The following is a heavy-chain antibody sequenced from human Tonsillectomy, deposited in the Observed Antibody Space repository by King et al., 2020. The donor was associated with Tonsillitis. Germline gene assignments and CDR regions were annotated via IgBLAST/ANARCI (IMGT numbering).Heavy chain of an antibody. CDR1: GFFFSNYD. J-gene: IGHJ5*02. CDR3: AKGWSGSFYSYGDL. CDR2: ISIDGSDE. V-gene: IGHV3-30*18. D-gene: IGHD2-15*01. Sequence: VQLVESGGAVVQPGRSLRLSCAASGFFFSNYDMHWVRQAPGKGLEGVAIISIDGSDEFYPDSVKGRFFISRDNSKNTLYLQMNSLTAEDTAVYYCAKGWSGSFYSYGDLWGQGTLVTVSS.